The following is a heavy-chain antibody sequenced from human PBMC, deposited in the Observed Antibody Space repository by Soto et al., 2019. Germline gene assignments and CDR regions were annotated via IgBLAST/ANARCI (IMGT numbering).Heavy chain of an antibody. CDR1: GFTVSSNY. J-gene: IGHJ4*02. Sequence: EVQLVESGGGLIQPGGSLRLSCAASGFTVSSNYMSWVRQAPGKGLEWVSVIYSGGSTYYADSVKGRFTSSRDNSKNTLYLQMNSLRAEDTAVYYCAREVGSYGLSGYFDYWGQGALVTVSS. V-gene: IGHV3-53*01. CDR2: IYSGGST. D-gene: IGHD1-26*01. CDR3: AREVGSYGLSGYFDY.